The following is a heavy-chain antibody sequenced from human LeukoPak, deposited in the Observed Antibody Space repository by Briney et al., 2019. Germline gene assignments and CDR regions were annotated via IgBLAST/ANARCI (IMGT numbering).Heavy chain of an antibody. CDR2: IIPIFGTA. D-gene: IGHD4-17*01. J-gene: IGHJ4*02. CDR1: GGTFSSYA. V-gene: IGHV1-69*13. CDR3: ARSTVPLGYFDY. Sequence: SVKVSCKASGGTFSSYAISWVRQAPGQGLEWMGGIIPIFGTANYAQKFQGRVTITADESTSTAYMELSSLRSEDTAVYYCARSTVPLGYFDYWGQGTLVTVSS.